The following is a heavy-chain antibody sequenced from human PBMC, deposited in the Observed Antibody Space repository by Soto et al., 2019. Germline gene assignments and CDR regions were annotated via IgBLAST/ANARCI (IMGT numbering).Heavy chain of an antibody. CDR3: ARVPSRPLSADDQGDWSPSFEMDV. V-gene: IGHV4-61*01. CDR1: CGSVSSRSWY. Sequence: SETLSLTCTVSCGSVSSRSWYWSSVRQRPGRGLEWIGNIYNRENTNYNPSLKSRVTISLDTSKNQFALRLRSVTTADTAVYYCARVPSRPLSADDQGDWSPSFEMDVWGQGTTVTVSS. D-gene: IGHD5-12*01. CDR2: IYNRENT. J-gene: IGHJ6*02.